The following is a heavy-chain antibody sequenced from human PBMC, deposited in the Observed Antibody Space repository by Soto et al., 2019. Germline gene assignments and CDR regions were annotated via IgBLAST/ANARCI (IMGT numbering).Heavy chain of an antibody. V-gene: IGHV3-23*01. J-gene: IGHJ5*02. CDR2: ISGSGGST. CDR1: GFTFSSYA. CDR3: AKDLTVVVPAENWFDP. D-gene: IGHD2-2*01. Sequence: PGGALRLSCAASGFTFSSYAMSWVRQAPGKGLEWVSAISGSGGSTYYADSVKGRFTISRDNSKNTLYLQMSSLRAEDTAVYYCAKDLTVVVPAENWFDPWGQGTLVTASS.